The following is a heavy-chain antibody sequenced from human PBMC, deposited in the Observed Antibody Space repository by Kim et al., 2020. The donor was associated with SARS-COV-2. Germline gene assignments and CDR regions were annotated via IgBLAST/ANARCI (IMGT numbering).Heavy chain of an antibody. Sequence: GGSLRLSCAASGFTVSSNYMSWVRQAPGKGLEWVSVIYSGGSTYYADSVKGRFTISRDNSKNTLYLQMNSLRAEDTAVYYCARDLHYYDSSGYQYFDYWGQGTLVTVSS. CDR2: IYSGGST. V-gene: IGHV3-53*01. J-gene: IGHJ4*02. CDR3: ARDLHYYDSSGYQYFDY. D-gene: IGHD3-22*01. CDR1: GFTVSSNY.